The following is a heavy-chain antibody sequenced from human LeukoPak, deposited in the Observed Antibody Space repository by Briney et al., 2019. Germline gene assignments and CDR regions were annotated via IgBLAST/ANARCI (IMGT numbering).Heavy chain of an antibody. D-gene: IGHD2/OR15-2a*01. CDR3: VRDNDSIFDY. CDR1: GFAVSSYW. J-gene: IGHJ4*02. Sequence: GGSLRLSCAASGFAVSSYWMHWVRQAPGKGLVWVSRINSDGSSTRYADSVKGRFTISRDNAKNTLYLQMNSLRAEDTAVYYCVRDNDSIFDYWGQGTLVTVSS. V-gene: IGHV3-74*01. CDR2: INSDGSST.